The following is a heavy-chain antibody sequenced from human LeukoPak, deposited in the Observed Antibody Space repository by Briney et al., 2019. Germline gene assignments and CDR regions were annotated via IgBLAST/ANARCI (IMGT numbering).Heavy chain of an antibody. J-gene: IGHJ4*02. V-gene: IGHV1-46*01. CDR3: ARAYADFDY. CDR1: GYTFTSYY. CDR2: INPSGGST. Sequence: GASVKVSCKASGYTFTSYYIHWVRQAPGQGLEWMGIINPSGGSTNYAQKFQGRVIMTRDTSTSTVYMELSSLRSEDTAVYYCARAYADFDYWGQGTLVTVSS. D-gene: IGHD3-16*01.